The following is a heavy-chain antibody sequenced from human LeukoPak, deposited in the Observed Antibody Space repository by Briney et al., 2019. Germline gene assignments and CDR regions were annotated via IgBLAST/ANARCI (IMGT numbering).Heavy chain of an antibody. D-gene: IGHD1-26*01. Sequence: PGRSLRLSCAASGFTFSSYGMHWVRQAPGKGLEWVAVIWNDGGNEHHADSVKGRFTISRDNAKRSLYLQMNSLRAEDTAVYYCARKMNIVGAQGWGYGLDVWGHGTTVTVSS. CDR1: GFTFSSYG. CDR2: IWNDGGNE. CDR3: ARKMNIVGAQGWGYGLDV. V-gene: IGHV3-33*01. J-gene: IGHJ6*02.